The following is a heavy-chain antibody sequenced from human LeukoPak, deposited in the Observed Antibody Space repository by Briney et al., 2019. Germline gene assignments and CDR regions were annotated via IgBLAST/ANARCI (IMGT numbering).Heavy chain of an antibody. CDR1: GFTFSSYG. CDR3: AKESPIAAGTPPLDY. CDR2: ISYDGSNK. Sequence: GRSLRLSCAASGFTFSSYGMHWVRQAPGKGLEWVAVISYDGSNKYYADSVKGRFTISRDNSKNTLYLQMNSLRAEDTAVYYCAKESPIAAGTPPLDYWGQGTLVTVSS. J-gene: IGHJ4*02. V-gene: IGHV3-30*18. D-gene: IGHD6-13*01.